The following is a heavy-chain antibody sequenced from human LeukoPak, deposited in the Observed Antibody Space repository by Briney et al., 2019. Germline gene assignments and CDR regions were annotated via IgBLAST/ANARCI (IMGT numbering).Heavy chain of an antibody. V-gene: IGHV4-39*01. D-gene: IGHD3-3*01. CDR1: GGSISSSSYY. CDR2: IYYSGST. J-gene: IGHJ4*02. Sequence: PSETLSLTCTVSGGSISSSSYYWGWIRQPPGKGLDWIGSIYYSGSTYYNPSLKSRVTISVDTSKNQFSLKLSSVTAADTAVYYCARRSGNRGSLDHWGQGTLVTVSS. CDR3: ARRSGNRGSLDH.